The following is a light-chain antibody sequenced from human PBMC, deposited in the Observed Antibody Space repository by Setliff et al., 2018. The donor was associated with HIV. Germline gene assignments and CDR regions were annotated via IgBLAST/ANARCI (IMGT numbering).Light chain of an antibody. Sequence: QSALTQPASVSGSPGQSITISRTGTSGDVGRYNLVSWYQQQPGKPPKLMIYQASKRPSGVSNRFSGSKSGNTASLTISGLQAEDEADYYCCSNTGSNTYVFGTGTKGTVL. J-gene: IGLJ1*01. CDR3: CSNTGSNTYV. CDR1: SGDVGRYNL. CDR2: QAS. V-gene: IGLV2-23*01.